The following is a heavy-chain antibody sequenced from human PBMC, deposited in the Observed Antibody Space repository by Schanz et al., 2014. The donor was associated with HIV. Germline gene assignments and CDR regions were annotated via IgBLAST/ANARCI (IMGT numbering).Heavy chain of an antibody. Sequence: VQLVESGGGLVKPGGSLRLSCAASGFTFSSYSMNWVRQAPGKGLEWVSVIYSGGSTYYADSVKGRFTISRDNSKNTLYLQMDRLRAEDTAVYYCAKDPTYGDYGGDAFDIWGQGTMVTVSS. CDR3: AKDPTYGDYGGDAFDI. CDR1: GFTFSSYS. J-gene: IGHJ3*02. CDR2: IYSGGST. D-gene: IGHD4-17*01. V-gene: IGHV3-NL1*01.